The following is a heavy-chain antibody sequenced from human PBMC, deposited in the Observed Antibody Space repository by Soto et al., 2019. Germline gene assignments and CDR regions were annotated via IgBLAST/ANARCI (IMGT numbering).Heavy chain of an antibody. J-gene: IGHJ5*02. Sequence: SETLSLTCTVSGYSISSGYYWGWIRQPPGKGLEWIGSIYHSGSTYYNPSLKSRVTISVDTSKNQFSLKLSSVTAADTAVYYCASSPYYDSSGYALNWFDPWGQGTLVTVSS. CDR3: ASSPYYDSSGYALNWFDP. CDR1: GYSISSGYY. CDR2: IYHSGST. V-gene: IGHV4-38-2*02. D-gene: IGHD3-22*01.